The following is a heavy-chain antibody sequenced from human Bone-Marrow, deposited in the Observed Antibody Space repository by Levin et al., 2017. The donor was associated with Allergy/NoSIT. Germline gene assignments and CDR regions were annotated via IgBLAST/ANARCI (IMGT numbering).Heavy chain of an antibody. CDR3: ARDGKVGITFGGVIVK. CDR1: GFTFSSYA. Sequence: SCAASGFTFSSYAMHWVRQAPGKGLEWVAVISYDGSNKYYADSVKGRFTISRDNSKNTLYLQMNSLRAEDTAVYYCARDGKVGITFGGVIVKWGQGTLVTVSS. D-gene: IGHD3-16*02. J-gene: IGHJ4*02. V-gene: IGHV3-30-3*01. CDR2: ISYDGSNK.